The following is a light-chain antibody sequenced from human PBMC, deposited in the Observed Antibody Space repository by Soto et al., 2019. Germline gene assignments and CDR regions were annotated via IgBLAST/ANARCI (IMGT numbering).Light chain of an antibody. J-gene: IGKJ4*01. CDR2: DVS. CDR3: QQRHRWPIT. CDR1: QNIGFE. Sequence: EIVLTQYPATLSLSPGERVTLSCRASQNIGFELGWYQQKPGQAPRLLIYDVSGRATGVPARFSASGSGTDFTLTISSLEPEDFAVYYCQQRHRWPITFGGVTKVEIK. V-gene: IGKV3-11*01.